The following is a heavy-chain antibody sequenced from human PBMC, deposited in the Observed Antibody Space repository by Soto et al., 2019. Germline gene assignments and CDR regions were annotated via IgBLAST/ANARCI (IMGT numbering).Heavy chain of an antibody. J-gene: IGHJ4*02. CDR1: GFSFSECS. Sequence: GGSLRLSCAASGFSFSECSMNWVRQAPGKGLEWVSYISRGSTTIYYADSVKGRFTISRDDAKNSLYLQMTSLRDEDSAIYYCAREIIISTGYYFDYWGQGTLVTVSS. CDR3: AREIIISTGYYFDY. D-gene: IGHD3-9*01. CDR2: ISRGSTTI. V-gene: IGHV3-48*02.